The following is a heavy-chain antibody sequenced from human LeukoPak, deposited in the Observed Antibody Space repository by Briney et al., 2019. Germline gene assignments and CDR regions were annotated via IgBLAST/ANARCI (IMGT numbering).Heavy chain of an antibody. Sequence: KPSETLSLTCTVSGGSISSHYWSWIRQPPGKGLEWIGYIYYSGSTNYNPSLKSRVTISVDTSKNQFSLKLSSVTAADTAVYYCAREGGYYRDNWFDPWGQGTLVTVSS. CDR1: GGSISSHY. V-gene: IGHV4-59*11. D-gene: IGHD3-22*01. CDR3: AREGGYYRDNWFDP. CDR2: IYYSGST. J-gene: IGHJ5*02.